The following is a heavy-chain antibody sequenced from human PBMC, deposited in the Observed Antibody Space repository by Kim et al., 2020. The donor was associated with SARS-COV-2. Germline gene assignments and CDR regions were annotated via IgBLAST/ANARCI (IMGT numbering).Heavy chain of an antibody. D-gene: IGHD1-26*01. CDR3: ARGSSGSYPRAFDV. V-gene: IGHV3-74*03. J-gene: IGHJ3*01. CDR1: GFTFSSYW. Sequence: GGSLRLSCAASGFTFSSYWMHWVRQAPGKGLVWVSRINSDGSSITYADSVKGRFTISRDNAKNTLYLQMNSLRAEDTAVYYCARGSSGSYPRAFDVWGQGTMVTVSS. CDR2: INSDGSSI.